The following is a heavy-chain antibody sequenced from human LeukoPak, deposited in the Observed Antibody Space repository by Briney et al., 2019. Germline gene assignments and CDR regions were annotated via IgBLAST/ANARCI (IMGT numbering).Heavy chain of an antibody. D-gene: IGHD2-2*01. CDR3: AGGLGPPSVVVPAAMDY. V-gene: IGHV4-34*01. CDR2: INHSGST. J-gene: IGHJ4*02. Sequence: SETLSLTCAVYGGSFSGYYWNWIRQPPGKGLEWIGEINHSGSTNYNPSLKSRVTISVDTSKNQFSLKLSSVTAADTAVYYCAGGLGPPSVVVPAAMDYWGQGTLVTVSS. CDR1: GGSFSGYY.